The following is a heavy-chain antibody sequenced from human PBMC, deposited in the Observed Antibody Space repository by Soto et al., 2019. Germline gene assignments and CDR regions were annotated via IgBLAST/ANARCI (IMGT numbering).Heavy chain of an antibody. CDR1: GGSISSSSYY. V-gene: IGHV4-39*01. Sequence: SETLSLTCTVSGGSISSSSYYWGWIRQPPGKGLEWIGSIYYSGSTYYNPSLKSRVTISVDTSKNQFSLKLSSVTAADTAVYYCARPRGSSWPLPRVAFDIWGQGTMVTVSS. J-gene: IGHJ3*02. CDR3: ARPRGSSWPLPRVAFDI. CDR2: IYYSGST. D-gene: IGHD6-13*01.